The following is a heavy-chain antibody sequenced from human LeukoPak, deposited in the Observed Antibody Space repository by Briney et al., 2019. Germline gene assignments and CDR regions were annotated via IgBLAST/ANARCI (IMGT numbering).Heavy chain of an antibody. V-gene: IGHV4-34*01. CDR1: GGSFSGYY. D-gene: IGHD3-22*01. Sequence: PSETLSLTCAVYGGSFSGYYWSWIRQPPGKGLEWIGEINHSGSTYYNPSLKSRVTISVDTSKNQFSLKLSSVTAADTAVYYCARDLGYDSSGYTFDYWGQGTLVTVSS. CDR2: INHSGST. CDR3: ARDLGYDSSGYTFDY. J-gene: IGHJ4*02.